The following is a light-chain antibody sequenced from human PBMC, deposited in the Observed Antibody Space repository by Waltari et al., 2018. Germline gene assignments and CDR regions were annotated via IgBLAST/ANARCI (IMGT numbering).Light chain of an antibody. CDR1: QGDGSY. CDR2: DAS. Sequence: EFVLTQSPATLPSSPGERATLSFRAIQGDGSYLDWYQQKPCQATRLIIYDASHRATGIPARCSGSEDGTDFTLTISRLEPEDSAVYYCQQRSNWYTFGQGTKLEIK. V-gene: IGKV3D-11*01. J-gene: IGKJ2*01. CDR3: QQRSNWYT.